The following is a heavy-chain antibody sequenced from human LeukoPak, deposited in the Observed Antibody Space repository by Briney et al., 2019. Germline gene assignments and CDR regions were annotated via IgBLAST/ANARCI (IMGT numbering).Heavy chain of an antibody. J-gene: IGHJ4*02. V-gene: IGHV3-53*01. Sequence: GSLRLSCAPSGFTATSNYMSWIRPAPGKGLEWVSVIYTGGDTDYADSVKGRFTISRDNSKNTLYLQLNSLRAGDTAVYYCARAMIGTPSYFDFWCQGARVMVSS. CDR1: GFTATSNY. CDR3: ARAMIGTPSYFDF. CDR2: IYTGGDT. D-gene: IGHD2-21*01.